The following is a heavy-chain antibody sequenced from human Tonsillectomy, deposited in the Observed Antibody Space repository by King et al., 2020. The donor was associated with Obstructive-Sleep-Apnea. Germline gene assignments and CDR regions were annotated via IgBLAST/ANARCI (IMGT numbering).Heavy chain of an antibody. CDR1: GVTLISYG. CDR3: AKDLCGGSCYVLY. V-gene: IGHV3-30*02. D-gene: IGHD2-15*01. Sequence: VQLVESGGGVVQPGGSLRLSCAASGVTLISYGMHWVRQAPGKGWEWVAFIRYDGSKKYYADFAKGRFTISRDNSKNTLYLQMNSLRAEDTAVYYCAKDLCGGSCYVLYWGQGTLVTVSS. J-gene: IGHJ4*02. CDR2: IRYDGSKK.